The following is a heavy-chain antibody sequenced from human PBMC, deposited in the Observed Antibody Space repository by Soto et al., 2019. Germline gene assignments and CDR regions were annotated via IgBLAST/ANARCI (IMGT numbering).Heavy chain of an antibody. CDR2: ISHDERTT. J-gene: IGHJ4*02. Sequence: PGGSLRLSCAASGFTFRNYLMHWIRQAPGKGLVWVSRISHDERTTTYADSVKGRFTISRDNAKNTVFLEMKSLRAEDTAVYYCARGGASHAHPPDHWAQGTLVTVSS. CDR1: GFTFRNYL. D-gene: IGHD2-8*01. V-gene: IGHV3-74*03. CDR3: ARGGASHAHPPDH.